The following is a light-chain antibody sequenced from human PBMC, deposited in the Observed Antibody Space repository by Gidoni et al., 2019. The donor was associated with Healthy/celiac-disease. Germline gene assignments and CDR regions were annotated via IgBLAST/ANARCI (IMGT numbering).Light chain of an antibody. CDR3: QQYGSSPT. CDR2: GAS. J-gene: IGKJ3*01. Sequence: IVLTQSPGTLSLSPGERATLSCRASQSVSSSYLAWYQQKPGQAPRLLIYGASSRATGIPDRVSGSGSGTDFTLTISRLEPEDFAVYYCQQYGSSPTFGPGTKVDIK. V-gene: IGKV3-20*01. CDR1: QSVSSSY.